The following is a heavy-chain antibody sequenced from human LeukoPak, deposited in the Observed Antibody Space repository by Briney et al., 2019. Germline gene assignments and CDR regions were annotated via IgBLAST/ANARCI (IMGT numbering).Heavy chain of an antibody. V-gene: IGHV4-59*08. CDR2: IHNSGRT. CDR3: ARHGTISSESYCDY. D-gene: IGHD1-14*01. J-gene: IGHJ4*02. CDR1: GGSVSSYY. Sequence: PSETLSLTCSVSGGSVSSYYWSWIRQSPGKGLEWIGYIHNSGRTNYNPSLKSRVTGFVDTSKNQVSLMLSSVTAADTAVYYCARHGTISSESYCDYWGQGALVTVSS.